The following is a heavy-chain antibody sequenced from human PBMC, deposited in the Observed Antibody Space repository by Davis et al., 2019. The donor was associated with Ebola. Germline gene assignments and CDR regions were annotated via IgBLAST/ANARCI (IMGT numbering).Heavy chain of an antibody. V-gene: IGHV1-18*01. D-gene: IGHD5-12*01. CDR1: GYDINTYS. CDR2: IRTYNGNT. Sequence: ASVKVSCKASGYDINTYSIIWVRQAPGQGLEWMGWIRTYNGNTYAARKFQGRVTMTTDTSTSTAYMELRSLRSDDTAVYFCARLEDSDYYFGMDVWGQGATVTVSS. J-gene: IGHJ6*02. CDR3: ARLEDSDYYFGMDV.